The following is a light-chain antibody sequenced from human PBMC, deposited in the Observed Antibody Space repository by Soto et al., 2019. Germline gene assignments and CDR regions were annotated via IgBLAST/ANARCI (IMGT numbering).Light chain of an antibody. CDR2: GAS. V-gene: IGKV3-20*01. J-gene: IGKJ1*01. CDR3: QEYGCSPWT. Sequence: EIVLTQSPGTLSLSPGERATLFCRASQSVSSSKLAWYQQKPGQAPRLLIYGASTRATGIPDRFSGSGSGTDFTLSVSRLEPGDFVVYHCQEYGCSPWTFGQGTKVEIK. CDR1: QSVSSSK.